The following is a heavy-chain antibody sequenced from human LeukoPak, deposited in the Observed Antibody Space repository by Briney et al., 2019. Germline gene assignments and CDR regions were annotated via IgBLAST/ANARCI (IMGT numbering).Heavy chain of an antibody. CDR1: GFSFSSYG. Sequence: GGSLRLSCAGSGFSFSSYGMHWVRQAPGKGLEWMAFIRSDGSNKYYADSVKGRFTISRDNSKNTLYLQMNSLRAEDMAVYYCARLGGSYYTDYWGQGTLVTVSS. CDR2: IRSDGSNK. J-gene: IGHJ4*02. D-gene: IGHD1-26*01. V-gene: IGHV3-30*02. CDR3: ARLGGSYYTDY.